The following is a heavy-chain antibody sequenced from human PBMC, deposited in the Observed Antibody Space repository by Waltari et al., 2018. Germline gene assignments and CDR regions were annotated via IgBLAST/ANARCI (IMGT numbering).Heavy chain of an antibody. Sequence: QVQLVQSGAEVKKPGSSVKVSCKASGGTFSSYAISWVRQAPGQGLEWMGGCIPIVGKANYAQKFQGSVTITADESTSTAYMELSSLRSEDTAVYYCAKGATRRGACDIWGQGTMVTVSS. J-gene: IGHJ3*02. CDR2: CIPIVGKA. D-gene: IGHD1-26*01. CDR1: GGTFSSYA. V-gene: IGHV1-69*12. CDR3: AKGATRRGACDI.